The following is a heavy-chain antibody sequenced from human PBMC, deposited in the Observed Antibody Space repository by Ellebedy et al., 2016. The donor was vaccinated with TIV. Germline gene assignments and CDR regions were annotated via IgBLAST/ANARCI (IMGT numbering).Heavy chain of an antibody. V-gene: IGHV4-39*07. J-gene: IGHJ4*02. CDR1: GGSVSSGSYY. CDR3: ARVRLLWFGESPHHDY. D-gene: IGHD3-10*01. CDR2: INHSGST. Sequence: SETLSLXXTVSGGSVSSGSYYWSWIRQPPGKGLEWIGEINHSGSTNYNPSLKSRVTISVDTSKNQFSLKLSSVTAADTAVYYCARVRLLWFGESPHHDYWGQGTLVTVSS.